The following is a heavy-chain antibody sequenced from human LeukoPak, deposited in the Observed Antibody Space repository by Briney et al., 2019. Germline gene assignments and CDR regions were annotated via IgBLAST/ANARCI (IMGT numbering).Heavy chain of an antibody. D-gene: IGHD4-17*01. CDR1: GGTFSSYA. J-gene: IGHJ6*04. V-gene: IGHV1-69*05. CDR3: ARDHDYGDYAPLPDGV. Sequence: SVKVSCRASGGTFSSYAISWVRQAPGQGLEWMGRIIPIFGTANYAQKFQGRVTITTDESTSTAYMELSSLRSEDTAVYYCARDHDYGDYAPLPDGVWGKGTTVTVSS. CDR2: IIPIFGTA.